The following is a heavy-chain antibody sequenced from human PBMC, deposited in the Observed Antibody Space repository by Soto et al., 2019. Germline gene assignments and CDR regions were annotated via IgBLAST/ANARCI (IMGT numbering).Heavy chain of an antibody. V-gene: IGHV3-7*04. J-gene: IGHJ4*02. CDR3: ARGQPYYDFWSGYYTPREYYFDY. Sequence: GGSLRLSCAASGFTFSSYWMSWVRQAPGKGLEWVANIKQDGSEKYYVDSVKGRFTISRDNAKNSLYLQMNSLRAEDTAVYYCARGQPYYDFWSGYYTPREYYFDYWGQGTLVTVSS. CDR1: GFTFSSYW. CDR2: IKQDGSEK. D-gene: IGHD3-3*01.